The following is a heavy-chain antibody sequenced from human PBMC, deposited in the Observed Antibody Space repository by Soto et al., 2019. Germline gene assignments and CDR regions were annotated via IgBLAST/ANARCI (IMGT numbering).Heavy chain of an antibody. Sequence: PSETLSLTCTVSGGSISSGDYYWSWIRQPPGKGLEWIGYLYYSGSTYYNPSLKSRVTISVDTSKNQFSLKLSSVTAADTAVYYCAREPRPYCSGGSCYPGHFDYWGQGSLVTVSS. CDR3: AREPRPYCSGGSCYPGHFDY. CDR2: LYYSGST. CDR1: GGSISSGDYY. V-gene: IGHV4-30-4*01. J-gene: IGHJ4*02. D-gene: IGHD2-15*01.